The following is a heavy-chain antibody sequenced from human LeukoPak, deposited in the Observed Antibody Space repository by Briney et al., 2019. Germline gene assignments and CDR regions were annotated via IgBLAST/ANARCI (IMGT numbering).Heavy chain of an antibody. Sequence: ASVKVSCKVSGYTLTELSMHWVRQAPGKGLERMGGFDPEDGETIYAQKFQGRVTMTEDTSTDTAYMELSSLRSEDTAVYYCATGLSMRPKYYYDSSGYYYYWGQGTLVTVSS. CDR1: GYTLTELS. CDR3: ATGLSMRPKYYYDSSGYYYY. D-gene: IGHD3-22*01. CDR2: FDPEDGET. V-gene: IGHV1-24*01. J-gene: IGHJ4*02.